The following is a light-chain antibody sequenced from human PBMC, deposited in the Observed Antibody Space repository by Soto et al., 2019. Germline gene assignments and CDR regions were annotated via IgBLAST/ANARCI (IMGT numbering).Light chain of an antibody. CDR1: QSVSSY. CDR2: DAS. J-gene: IGKJ5*01. V-gene: IGKV3-11*01. Sequence: EIVLTQSPATLSLSPGERATLSCRARQSVSSYLAWYQQKPGQAPRLLIYDASNRATGIPARFSGSGSGTDFTLTISSLEPEDFAVYYCQQRSNWPPTFGQGTRLEMK. CDR3: QQRSNWPPT.